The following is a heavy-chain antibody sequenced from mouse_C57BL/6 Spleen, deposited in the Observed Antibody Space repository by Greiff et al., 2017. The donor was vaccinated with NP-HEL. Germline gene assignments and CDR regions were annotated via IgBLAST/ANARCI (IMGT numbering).Heavy chain of an antibody. V-gene: IGHV1-64*01. CDR1: GYTFTSYW. CDR3: ASYGNYGDYAMDY. J-gene: IGHJ4*01. D-gene: IGHD2-1*01. CDR2: IHPNSGST. Sequence: VQLQQPGAELVKPGASVKLSCKASGYTFTSYWMHWVKQRPGQGLEWIGMIHPNSGSTNYNEKFKSKATLTVDKSSSTAYMQLSSLTSEDSAVYYCASYGNYGDYAMDYWGQGTSVTVSS.